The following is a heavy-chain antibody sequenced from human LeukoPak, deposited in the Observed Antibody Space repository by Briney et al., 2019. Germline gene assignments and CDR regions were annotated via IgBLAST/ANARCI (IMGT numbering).Heavy chain of an antibody. CDR2: ISSSSSYI. Sequence: PGGSLRLSCAASGFTFSSYSMNWVRQAPGKGLEWVSSISSSSSYIYYADSVKGRFTISRDNAKNSLYLQMNSLRVEDTAVYYCARGVGSSNNWFDPWGQGTLVTVSS. D-gene: IGHD6-6*01. CDR1: GFTFSSYS. V-gene: IGHV3-21*01. CDR3: ARGVGSSNNWFDP. J-gene: IGHJ5*02.